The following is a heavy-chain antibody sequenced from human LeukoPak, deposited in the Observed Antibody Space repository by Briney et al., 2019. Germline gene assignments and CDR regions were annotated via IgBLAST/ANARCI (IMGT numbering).Heavy chain of an antibody. CDR1: GFTFSSYS. V-gene: IGHV3-48*04. CDR2: ISSSSSTI. J-gene: IGHJ6*03. Sequence: PGGSLRLSCAASGFTFSSYSMNWVRQAPGKGLEWVSYISSSSSTIYYADSVKGRFTISRDNAKNSLYLQMNSLRAEDTAVYYCARDDTRPLYYYRDVWGKGTTITVSS. CDR3: ARDDTRPLYYYRDV.